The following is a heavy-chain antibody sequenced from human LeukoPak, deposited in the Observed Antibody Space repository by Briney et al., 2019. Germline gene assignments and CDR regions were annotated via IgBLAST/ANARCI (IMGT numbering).Heavy chain of an antibody. CDR2: IYSGGST. D-gene: IGHD3-10*01. Sequence: PGGSLRLSCAASGFTVSSNYMSWVRQAPGKGLEWVSVIYSGGSTYYADSVKGRFTISRDNSKNTLFLQMNSLRAEDTAVYYCAKDKSMVRELDYWGQGTLVTVSS. J-gene: IGHJ4*02. CDR3: AKDKSMVRELDY. CDR1: GFTVSSNY. V-gene: IGHV3-66*01.